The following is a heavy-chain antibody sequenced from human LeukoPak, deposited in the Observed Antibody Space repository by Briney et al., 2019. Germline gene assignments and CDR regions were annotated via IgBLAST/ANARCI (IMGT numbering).Heavy chain of an antibody. V-gene: IGHV4-61*02. CDR3: ARGGYYGSGNDFRFDP. J-gene: IGHJ5*02. CDR1: GGSISSGSYY. Sequence: KPSQTLSLTCTVSGGSISSGSYYWSWIRQPAGKGLEWIGRMYTSGSTNYNPSLKSRVTISVDTSKNQFSLKLSSVTAADTAVYYCARGGYYGSGNDFRFDPWGQGTLVTVSS. CDR2: MYTSGST. D-gene: IGHD3-10*01.